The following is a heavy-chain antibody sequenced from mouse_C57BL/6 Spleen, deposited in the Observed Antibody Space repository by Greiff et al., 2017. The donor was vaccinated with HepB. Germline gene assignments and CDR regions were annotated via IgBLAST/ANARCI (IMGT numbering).Heavy chain of an antibody. CDR3: ARHREVDY. CDR2: ISSGGSYT. Sequence: EVKLVESGGDLVKPGGSLKLSCAASGFTFSSYGMSWVRQTPDKRLEWVATISSGGSYTYYPDSVKGRFTISRDNAKNTLYLQMSSLKSEDTAMYYCARHREVDYWGQGTTLTVSS. D-gene: IGHD3-3*01. V-gene: IGHV5-6*01. CDR1: GFTFSSYG. J-gene: IGHJ2*01.